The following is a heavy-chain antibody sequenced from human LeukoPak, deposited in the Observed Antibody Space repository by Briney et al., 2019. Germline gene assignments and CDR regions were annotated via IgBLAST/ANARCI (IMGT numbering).Heavy chain of an antibody. CDR2: ISSSSFYL. V-gene: IGHV3-21*01. J-gene: IGHJ6*02. D-gene: IGHD4-17*01. Sequence: GGSLRLSCAASGFTFSSYSMNWVRQAPGKGLEWVSSISSSSFYLYYEDSMKGRFTISRDNAKNSPYLQMNSLRAEDTAVYYCVRGHYGDMYGMDVWGQGTTVTVSS. CDR3: VRGHYGDMYGMDV. CDR1: GFTFSSYS.